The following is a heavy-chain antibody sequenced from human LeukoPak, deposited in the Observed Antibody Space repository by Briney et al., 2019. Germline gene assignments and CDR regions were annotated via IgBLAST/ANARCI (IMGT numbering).Heavy chain of an antibody. D-gene: IGHD3-22*01. CDR3: ARDLGQYYDTSDNWFDP. CDR2: INSDGINT. Sequence: PGGSLRLSCAASGFTFNNYGMSWVRQAPGKGLVWVSRINSDGINTSYADSVKGRFTISRDNAENTLNLQMNSLRAEDTAVYYCARDLGQYYDTSDNWFDPWGQGTLVTVSS. J-gene: IGHJ5*02. V-gene: IGHV3-74*01. CDR1: GFTFNNYG.